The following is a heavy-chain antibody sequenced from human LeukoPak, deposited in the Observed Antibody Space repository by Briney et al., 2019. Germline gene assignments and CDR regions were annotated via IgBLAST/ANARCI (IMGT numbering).Heavy chain of an antibody. Sequence: TSETLSLTCTVSGGSISSGGYYWSWIRQHPGKGLEWIGYIYYSGSTYYNPSLKSRVTISVDTSKNQFSLKLSSVTAADTAVYYCARIGGGGYCSSTSCPDYWGQGTLVTVSS. J-gene: IGHJ4*02. CDR1: GGSISSGGYY. CDR3: ARIGGGGYCSSTSCPDY. D-gene: IGHD2-2*03. V-gene: IGHV4-31*03. CDR2: IYYSGST.